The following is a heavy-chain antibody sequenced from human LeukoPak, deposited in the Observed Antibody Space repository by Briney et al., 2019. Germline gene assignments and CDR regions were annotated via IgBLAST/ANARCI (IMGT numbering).Heavy chain of an antibody. J-gene: IGHJ4*02. CDR3: ARGLYSSSWYNLDY. CDR1: GGTFSSYA. CDR2: INTNTGNP. D-gene: IGHD6-13*01. V-gene: IGHV7-4-1*02. Sequence: GASVKVSCKASGGTFSSYAISWVRQAPGQYLEWMGWINTNTGNPTYAQGFTGRFVFSLDTSVSTAYLQISSLKAEDTAVYYCARGLYSSSWYNLDYWGQGTLVTVSS.